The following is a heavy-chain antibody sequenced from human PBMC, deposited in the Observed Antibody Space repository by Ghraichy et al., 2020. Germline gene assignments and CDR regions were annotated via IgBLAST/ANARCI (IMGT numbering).Heavy chain of an antibody. D-gene: IGHD5-18*01. J-gene: IGHJ4*02. V-gene: IGHV3-7*01. Sequence: GGSLRLSCAASGFTFSSYWMSWVRQAPGKGLEWVANIKQDGSEKYYVDSVKGRFTISRDNAKNSLYLQMNSLRAEDTAVYYCARSSGLWVYLDFDYWGQGTLVTVSS. CDR1: GFTFSSYW. CDR3: ARSSGLWVYLDFDY. CDR2: IKQDGSEK.